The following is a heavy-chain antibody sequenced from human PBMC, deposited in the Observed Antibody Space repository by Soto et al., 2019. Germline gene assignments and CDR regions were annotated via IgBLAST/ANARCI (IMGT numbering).Heavy chain of an antibody. D-gene: IGHD2-15*01. J-gene: IGHJ6*02. CDR2: MYPITGGT. Sequence: ASVKVSWNASNDSFASRVIHWVRQCPEEGLEWVGLMYPITGGTDSEERLRDRVTMTRDTSINTAYMELRRLRSDDTAIYFCARGRAAASQFYTPHGMDVWRQGTTVTVSS. V-gene: IGHV1-2*02. CDR1: NDSFASRV. CDR3: ARGRAAASQFYTPHGMDV.